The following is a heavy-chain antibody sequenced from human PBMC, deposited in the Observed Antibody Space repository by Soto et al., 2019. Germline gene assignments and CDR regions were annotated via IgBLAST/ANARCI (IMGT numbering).Heavy chain of an antibody. CDR3: ARADDYYYGSGSL. Sequence: ASVKVSCKASGYTFTGFYMHWVRQAPGQGLEWMGWINSDDGGTNYALKFQGRVTMTRDTSISSAYMELSSLRSDDTAVYYCARADDYYYGSGSLWGQGTPVTVSS. V-gene: IGHV1-2*02. D-gene: IGHD3-10*01. CDR2: INSDDGGT. CDR1: GYTFTGFY. J-gene: IGHJ4*02.